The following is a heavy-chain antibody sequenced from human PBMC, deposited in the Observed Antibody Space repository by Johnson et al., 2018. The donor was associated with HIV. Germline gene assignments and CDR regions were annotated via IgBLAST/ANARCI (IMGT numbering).Heavy chain of an antibody. Sequence: VQLVESGGGVVQPGGSLRLSCAASGFTFSNYGMHWVRQAPGKGLEWVTFIWYVGSNNYYADSVMGRFTISRNNTKTTLYQKRIILRAEDTAVYYCAKEWTECGDYVDMNAFDMWGQGTMVTVSS. CDR2: IWYVGSNN. CDR3: AKEWTECGDYVDMNAFDM. J-gene: IGHJ3*02. V-gene: IGHV3-30*02. CDR1: GFTFSNYG. D-gene: IGHD5-12*01.